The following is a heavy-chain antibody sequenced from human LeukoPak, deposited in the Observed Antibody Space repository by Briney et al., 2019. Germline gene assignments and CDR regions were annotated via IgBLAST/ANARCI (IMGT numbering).Heavy chain of an antibody. D-gene: IGHD3-10*01. CDR3: ARDKHFGSGIHGMDV. CDR2: IYYSGST. Sequence: SETLSLTCTVSGGSISSSSYYWGWIRQPPGKGLERIGSIYYSGSTYYNPSLKSRVTISVDTSKNQFSLKLSSVTAADTAVYYCARDKHFGSGIHGMDVWGQGTTVTVSS. J-gene: IGHJ6*02. V-gene: IGHV4-39*07. CDR1: GGSISSSSYY.